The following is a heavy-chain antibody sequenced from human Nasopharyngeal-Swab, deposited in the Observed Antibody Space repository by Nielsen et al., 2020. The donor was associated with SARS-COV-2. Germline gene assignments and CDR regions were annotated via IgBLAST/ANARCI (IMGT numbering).Heavy chain of an antibody. V-gene: IGHV3-13*01. CDR2: IGTAGDT. CDR3: ARADTAMVPYYYYYMDV. J-gene: IGHJ6*03. D-gene: IGHD5-18*01. Sequence: GGSLRLSCAASGFTFSSYDMHWVSQATGKGLEWVSAIGTAGDTYYPGSVKGRFTISRENAKNSLYLQMNSLRAGDTAVYYCARADTAMVPYYYYYMDVWGKGTTVTVSS. CDR1: GFTFSSYD.